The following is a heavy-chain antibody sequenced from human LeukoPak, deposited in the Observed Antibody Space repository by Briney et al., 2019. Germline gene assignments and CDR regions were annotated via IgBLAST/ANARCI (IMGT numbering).Heavy chain of an antibody. CDR1: GGSISSGGYY. D-gene: IGHD3-22*01. J-gene: IGHJ3*02. CDR2: IYYSGST. V-gene: IGHV4-31*03. CDR3: ARERAYYYDSSEFAFDI. Sequence: SETLSLTCTVSGGSISSGGYYWSWIRQHPGKGLEWIGYIYYSGSTYYNPSLKSRVTISVDTSKNQFSLRLSSVTAADTAVYYCARERAYYYDSSEFAFDIWGQGTMVTVSS.